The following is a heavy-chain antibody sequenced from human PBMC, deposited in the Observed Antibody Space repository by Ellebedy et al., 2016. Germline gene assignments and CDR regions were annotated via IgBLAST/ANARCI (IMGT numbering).Heavy chain of an antibody. J-gene: IGHJ6*02. V-gene: IGHV4-59*01. CDR2: IYYSGST. CDR1: GGSISSYY. CDR3: ARGGSYLTTYYYYGMDV. D-gene: IGHD3-10*01. Sequence: SETLSLTCTVSGGSISSYYWSWIRQPPGKGLEWIGYIYYSGSTYYNPSLKSRVTISVDTSKNQFSLKLSSVTAADTAVYYCARGGSYLTTYYYYGMDVWGQGTTVTVSS.